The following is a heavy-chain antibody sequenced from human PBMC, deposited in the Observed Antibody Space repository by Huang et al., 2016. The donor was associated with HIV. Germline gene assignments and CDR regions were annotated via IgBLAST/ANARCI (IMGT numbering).Heavy chain of an antibody. CDR2: IYYSGST. J-gene: IGHJ4*02. CDR1: GGSIRSDNYY. CDR3: ARLPGSITMIRGVITDPY. D-gene: IGHD3-10*01. V-gene: IGHV4-39*01. Sequence: QLQLQESGPGLVKPSETLSLTCTVPGGSIRSDNYYWGWVRQPPGKGLEWIGSIYYSGSTYYNPALRSRVTITVETSKIQLSLKMRSVAAADTAVYYCARLPGSITMIRGVITDPYWGQGTLVTVSS.